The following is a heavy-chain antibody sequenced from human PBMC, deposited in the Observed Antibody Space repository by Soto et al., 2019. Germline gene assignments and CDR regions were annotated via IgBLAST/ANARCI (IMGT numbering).Heavy chain of an antibody. CDR2: INPSGGST. D-gene: IGHD3-16*01. Sequence: QVQLVQSGAEVKKPGASVKVSCKASGYTFTSYYMHWVRQAPGQGLEWMGIINPSGGSTSYAQKFQGRVTMTRDTSTSTVYMELSSLRSEDTAVYYCARGPFGAGEFSASDFDYWGQGTLVTISS. CDR1: GYTFTSYY. CDR3: ARGPFGAGEFSASDFDY. V-gene: IGHV1-46*03. J-gene: IGHJ4*02.